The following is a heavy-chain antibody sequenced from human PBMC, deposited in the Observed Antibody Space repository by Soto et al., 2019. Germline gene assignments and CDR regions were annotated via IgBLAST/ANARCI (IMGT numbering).Heavy chain of an antibody. CDR1: GFSLTNSGVG. D-gene: IGHD3-3*01. CDR3: AHRVLRTVFGLVTTTAIYFDF. Sequence: QITLNESGPTQVTPRQTLTLTCTFSGFSLTNSGVGVGWIRQSPGKATEWLALIYWDDDKRYSPSLTSRLTITKDTSKNQVVLTMADLDPADTATYYCAHRVLRTVFGLVTTTAIYFDFWGQGTPVAVSS. V-gene: IGHV2-5*02. J-gene: IGHJ4*02. CDR2: IYWDDDK.